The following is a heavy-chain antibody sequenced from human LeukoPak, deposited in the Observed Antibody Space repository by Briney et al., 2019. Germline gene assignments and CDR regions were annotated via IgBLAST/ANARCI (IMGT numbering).Heavy chain of an antibody. V-gene: IGHV3-7*03. CDR3: AKDGIAAAGTGNYYMDV. D-gene: IGHD6-13*01. Sequence: GGSLRLSCAASGFTFSNYWMTWVRQAPGKGLECVADIKQDGSEKYYVDSVKGRFTISRDNAENSLYLQMNSLRTEDTALYYCAKDGIAAAGTGNYYMDVWGKGTTVTVSS. CDR2: IKQDGSEK. J-gene: IGHJ6*03. CDR1: GFTFSNYW.